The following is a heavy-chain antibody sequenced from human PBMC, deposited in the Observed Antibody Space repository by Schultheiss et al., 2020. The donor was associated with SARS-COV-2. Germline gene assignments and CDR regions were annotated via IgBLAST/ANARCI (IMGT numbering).Heavy chain of an antibody. Sequence: GGSLRLSCAASGFTFSSHGMHWVRQAPGKGLEWVAVISYDGSNKYYADSVKGRFTISRDNAKNSLYLQMNSLRAEDTAVYYCAKDLHHFTMVRGPFDYWGQGTLVTVSS. J-gene: IGHJ4*02. V-gene: IGHV3-30*18. CDR3: AKDLHHFTMVRGPFDY. D-gene: IGHD3-10*01. CDR1: GFTFSSHG. CDR2: ISYDGSNK.